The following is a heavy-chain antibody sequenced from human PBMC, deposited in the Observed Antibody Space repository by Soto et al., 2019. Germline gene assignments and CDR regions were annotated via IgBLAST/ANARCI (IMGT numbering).Heavy chain of an antibody. CDR3: ARDLGGQIVDY. D-gene: IGHD1-26*01. J-gene: IGHJ4*02. CDR1: GYTFTSYD. V-gene: IGHV1-18*01. CDR2: ISGYNGNT. Sequence: QVQLVQSGAEVKKPGASVKVSCKASGYTFTSYDISWVRQAPGQGLEWMGWISGYNGNTKYAQKLQGRVTMTTDTSTSTAYIELRSLRSDDTAVYYCARDLGGQIVDYWGQGTLVTVSS.